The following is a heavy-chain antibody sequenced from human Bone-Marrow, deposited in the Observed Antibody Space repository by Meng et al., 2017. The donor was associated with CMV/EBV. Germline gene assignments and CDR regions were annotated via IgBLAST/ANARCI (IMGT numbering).Heavy chain of an antibody. J-gene: IGHJ4*02. V-gene: IGHV1-18*01. CDR2: ISPQNGDV. D-gene: IGHD2-21*01. CDR1: GYTFTGNG. Sequence: ASVKVSCKASGYTFTGNGITWMRQAPGHGPQWLGGISPQNGDVNYSHSLQGRGAMTIDRSTTTVYMELRSLRNDDTAVYYCARGVSHFDYWGQGTLVTV. CDR3: ARGVSHFDY.